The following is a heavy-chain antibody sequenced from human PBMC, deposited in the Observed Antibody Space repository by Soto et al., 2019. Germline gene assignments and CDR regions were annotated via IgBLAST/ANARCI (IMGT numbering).Heavy chain of an antibody. V-gene: IGHV3-30-3*01. CDR2: ISADGNTR. D-gene: IGHD3-10*01. CDR3: ARENYYSGISVPTTLGALDI. CDR1: GFTLSTSA. J-gene: IGHJ3*02. Sequence: GGCLRLSCVASGFTLSTSAMNWDRQAPGKLLGWVAVISADGNTRFYADSVKGRFTISRDSPKNTLYLQMDSLRPEDTAVFYCARENYYSGISVPTTLGALDIWGQGTMVTVSS.